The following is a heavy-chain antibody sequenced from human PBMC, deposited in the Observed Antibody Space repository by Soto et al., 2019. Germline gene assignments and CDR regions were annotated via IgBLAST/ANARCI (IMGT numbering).Heavy chain of an antibody. CDR1: GYTFTSYA. J-gene: IGHJ5*02. D-gene: IGHD2-21*02. V-gene: IGHV1-3*01. CDR2: INAGSGNT. Sequence: QVQLVQPGVEVKKPGASVEVSCKASGYTFTSYAMHWVRQAPGQRLEWMGWINAGSGNTKYSQKFQGRVTITRDTSASTAYMELSSLRSEDTAVYYCAIGFRGGDAGWFDPWGQGTLVTVSS. CDR3: AIGFRGGDAGWFDP.